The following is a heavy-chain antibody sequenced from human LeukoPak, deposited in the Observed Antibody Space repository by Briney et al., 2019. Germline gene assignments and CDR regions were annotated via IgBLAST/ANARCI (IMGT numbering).Heavy chain of an antibody. V-gene: IGHV3-9*01. Sequence: GGSLRLSCAASGFTFDDYAMHWVRQAPGKGLEWVSGISWNSGSIGYADSVKGRFTISRDNAKNSLYLQMNSLRAEDTALYYCAKESYGSGSYHYWGQGTLVTVSS. CDR1: GFTFDDYA. J-gene: IGHJ4*02. D-gene: IGHD3-10*01. CDR2: ISWNSGSI. CDR3: AKESYGSGSYHY.